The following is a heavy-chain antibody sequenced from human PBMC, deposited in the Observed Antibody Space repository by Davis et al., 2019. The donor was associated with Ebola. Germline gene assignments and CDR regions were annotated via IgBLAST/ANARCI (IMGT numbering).Heavy chain of an antibody. CDR3: ARRWLEYMDV. J-gene: IGHJ6*03. CDR2: IWYDGSNK. CDR1: GFTFSSSV. V-gene: IGHV3-33*01. Sequence: SLKISCAASGFTFSSSVMHWVRQAPGKGLEWVAVIWYDGSNKYYADSVKGRFTISRDNSKNTLYLQMNSLRAEDTAVYECARRWLEYMDVWGKGTTVTVSS. D-gene: IGHD3-22*01.